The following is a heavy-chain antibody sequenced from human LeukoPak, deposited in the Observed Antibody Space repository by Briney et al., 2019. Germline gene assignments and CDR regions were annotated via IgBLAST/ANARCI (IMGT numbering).Heavy chain of an antibody. D-gene: IGHD5-24*01. Sequence: GRSLRLSCAASGFTFSSYAMHWVRQAPGKGLEWVAVISYDGSNKYYADSVRGRFTISRDNSKNTLYLQMNSLRAEDTAVYYCAREMMAAFDYWGQETLVTVSS. CDR2: ISYDGSNK. CDR1: GFTFSSYA. CDR3: AREMMAAFDY. V-gene: IGHV3-30-3*01. J-gene: IGHJ4*02.